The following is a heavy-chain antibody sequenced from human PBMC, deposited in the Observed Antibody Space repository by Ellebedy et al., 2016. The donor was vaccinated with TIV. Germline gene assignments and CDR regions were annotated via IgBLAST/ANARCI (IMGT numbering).Heavy chain of an antibody. Sequence: GGSLRLXXKGSAYSFTNYWIGWVRQMPGKGLEWMGSIYPGDSDTRYSPSFQGQVTISADKSINTSYLQLSSLKASDTAMYYCATGLTGEAQAGWGQGTLVTVSS. CDR2: IYPGDSDT. J-gene: IGHJ4*02. CDR1: AYSFTNYW. V-gene: IGHV5-51*01. D-gene: IGHD3-9*01. CDR3: ATGLTGEAQAG.